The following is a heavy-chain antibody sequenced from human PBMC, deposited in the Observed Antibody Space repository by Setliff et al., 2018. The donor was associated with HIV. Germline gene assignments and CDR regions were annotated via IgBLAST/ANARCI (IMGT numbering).Heavy chain of an antibody. D-gene: IGHD6-13*01. V-gene: IGHV3-7*01. CDR2: IGQDGSEK. J-gene: IGHJ4*02. CDR1: RFDFNNYW. CDR3: GRDVHDAAADN. Sequence: GESLKISCAASRFDFNNYWMCWVRQAPGKGLEWVANIGQDGSEKNHVDSAKGRFTISRDNARNTLFLQMNSLGVEDTALYYCGRDVHDAAADNWGRGTLVTVSS.